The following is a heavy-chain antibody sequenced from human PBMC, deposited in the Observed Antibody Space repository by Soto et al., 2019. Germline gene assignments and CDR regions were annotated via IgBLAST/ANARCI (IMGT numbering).Heavy chain of an antibody. J-gene: IGHJ6*03. CDR1: GGSFSGYY. CDR3: ARIREYYYYYMDV. CDR2: INHSGST. V-gene: IGHV4-34*01. D-gene: IGHD3-3*02. Sequence: SETLSLTCAVYGGSFSGYYWSWIRQPPGKGLEWIGEINHSGSTNYNPSLKSRVTISVDTSKNQFSLKLSSVTAADTAVYYCARIREYYYYYMDVWGKGTTVTVSS.